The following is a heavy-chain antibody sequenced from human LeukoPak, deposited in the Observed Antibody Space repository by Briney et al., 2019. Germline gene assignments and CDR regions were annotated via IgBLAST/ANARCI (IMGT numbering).Heavy chain of an antibody. J-gene: IGHJ5*02. CDR2: INHSGST. Sequence: PSETLSLTCAVYGGSFSGYYWSWIRQPPGKGLEWIGEINHSGSTNYNPSLKSRVTISVDTSKNQFSLKLSSVTAADTAMYYCARHAYYDFVTGLFDPWGQGTLVTVSS. V-gene: IGHV4-34*01. CDR1: GGSFSGYY. CDR3: ARHAYYDFVTGLFDP. D-gene: IGHD3-3*01.